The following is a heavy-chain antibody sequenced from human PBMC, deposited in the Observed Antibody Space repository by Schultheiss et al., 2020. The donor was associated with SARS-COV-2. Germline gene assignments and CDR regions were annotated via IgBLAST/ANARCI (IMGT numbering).Heavy chain of an antibody. J-gene: IGHJ4*02. D-gene: IGHD2-8*01. CDR1: GYTFTGYY. CDR2: ISAYNGNT. V-gene: IGHV1-18*04. CDR3: ASDETKSGVVGGY. Sequence: ASVKVSCKASGYTFTGYYIHWVRQAPVQGLEWMGWISAYNGNTNYAQKLQGRVTMTTDTSTSTAYMERSRLRADDTAVDYGASDETKSGVVGGYWGQGTLVTVSS.